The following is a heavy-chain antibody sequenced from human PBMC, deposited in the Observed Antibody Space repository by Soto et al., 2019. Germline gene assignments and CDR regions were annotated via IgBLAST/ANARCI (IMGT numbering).Heavy chain of an antibody. CDR3: AKPRDDWYNYFDS. Sequence: QVQLVESGGGVVQPGRSLRLSCAASGFTFSSYGMHWIRQVPDKGLEWVAFISYDATITYYGDSVKGRFTISSDNSRNTLYLQMNSLRAEDTAVYYCAKPRDDWYNYFDSWGQGTLVTVSS. V-gene: IGHV3-30*18. D-gene: IGHD3-9*01. J-gene: IGHJ4*02. CDR1: GFTFSSYG. CDR2: ISYDATIT.